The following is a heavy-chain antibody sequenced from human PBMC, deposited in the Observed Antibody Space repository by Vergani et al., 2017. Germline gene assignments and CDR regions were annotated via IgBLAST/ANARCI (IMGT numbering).Heavy chain of an antibody. J-gene: IGHJ6*02. D-gene: IGHD3-10*01. V-gene: IGHV1-69*13. Sequence: QVQLVQSGAEVKKPGSSVKVSCKASVGTFSSYAISWVRQAPGQGLEWMGRIIPIFGTANYAQKFQGRVTITADESTSTAYMELSSLRSEDTAVYYCARGGYGSGSYYSPAYYYYGMDVWGQGTTVTVSS. CDR1: VGTFSSYA. CDR3: ARGGYGSGSYYSPAYYYYGMDV. CDR2: IIPIFGTA.